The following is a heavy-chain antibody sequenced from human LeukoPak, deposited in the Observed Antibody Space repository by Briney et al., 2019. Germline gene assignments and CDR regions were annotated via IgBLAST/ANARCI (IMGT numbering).Heavy chain of an antibody. Sequence: SETLSLTCAVYGGSFSGYYWSWIRQPPGKGLEWIGEINHSGSTNYNPSLKSRVTISVDTSKNQFSLKLSSVNAADTAVYYCARDISGWSTYFDYWGQGTLVTVSS. D-gene: IGHD6-19*01. CDR3: ARDISGWSTYFDY. J-gene: IGHJ4*02. CDR1: GGSFSGYY. CDR2: INHSGST. V-gene: IGHV4-34*01.